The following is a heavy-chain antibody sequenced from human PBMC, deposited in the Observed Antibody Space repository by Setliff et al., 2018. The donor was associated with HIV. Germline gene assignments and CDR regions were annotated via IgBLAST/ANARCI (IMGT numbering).Heavy chain of an antibody. D-gene: IGHD2-2*01. CDR3: TRGKSMPTLVT. J-gene: IGHJ4*02. Sequence: SLTCAVSGVSISSQYWSWIRQPPGKGLEWIGFVYYSVNYNYNPSLKSRVSISVDTSKNQVSLRLTSVTAADTAVYYCTRGKSMPTLVTWGLGTLVTVSS. CDR1: GVSISSQY. V-gene: IGHV4-59*11. CDR2: VYYSVNY.